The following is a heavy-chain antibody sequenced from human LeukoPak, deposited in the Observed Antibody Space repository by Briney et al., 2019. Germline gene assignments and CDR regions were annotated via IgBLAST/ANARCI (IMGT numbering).Heavy chain of an antibody. Sequence: KSGGSLRLSCAASGFTFSRYSMNWVRQAPGKGLEWVSSISTVSRYIYYADSVKGRFTISRDSAQSLLYLQMTNLRAEDMAVYYCARVIEDSGSYFCDSWGQGTLVTVSS. D-gene: IGHD1-26*01. CDR2: ISTVSRYI. V-gene: IGHV3-21*06. CDR1: GFTFSRYS. J-gene: IGHJ5*01. CDR3: ARVIEDSGSYFCDS.